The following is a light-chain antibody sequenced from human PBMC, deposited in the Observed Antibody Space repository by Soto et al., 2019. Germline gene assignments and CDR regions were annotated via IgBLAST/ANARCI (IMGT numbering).Light chain of an antibody. CDR3: AAWDDSLHGYV. J-gene: IGLJ1*01. Sequence: QSVLSLPPSASRAAGQRVTISCSGGSSNIGTNSVYWYRQLPGTAPKLLIYSNNRRPSGVPDRFSGSKSSTSASLAISGLRSEDEADYYCAAWDDSLHGYVFATGTKVPVL. V-gene: IGLV1-47*02. CDR1: SSNIGTNS. CDR2: SNN.